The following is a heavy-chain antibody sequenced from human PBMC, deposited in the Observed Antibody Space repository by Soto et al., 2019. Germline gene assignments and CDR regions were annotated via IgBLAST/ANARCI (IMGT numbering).Heavy chain of an antibody. Sequence: QVQLQESGPGLVKPSQTLSLTCTVSGVSLNSGDYFWSWVRQLPGKGLEWIGYISVSGRTFYSPIMNSPTFRSADPSPNHFSRTMTSVIAADTAVYFCARWTYLYEISNLRYGGLDTWGQGTKVTVSS. V-gene: IGHV4-31*01. CDR2: ISVSGRT. D-gene: IGHD4-17*01. CDR3: ARWTYLYEISNLRYGGLDT. CDR1: GVSLNSGDYF. J-gene: IGHJ3*02.